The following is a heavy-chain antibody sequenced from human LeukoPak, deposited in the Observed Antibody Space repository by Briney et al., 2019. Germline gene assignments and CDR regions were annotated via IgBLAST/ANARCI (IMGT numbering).Heavy chain of an antibody. V-gene: IGHV1-69*05. CDR2: IIPIFGTA. J-gene: IGHJ5*02. CDR3: AIERDCSSTSCYDP. CDR1: GGTFSSYA. Sequence: ASVKVSCKASGGTFSSYAISWVRQAPGQGLEWMGRIIPIFGTANYAQKFQGRVTITTDESTSTAYMELSSLRSEDTAVYYCAIERDCSSTSCYDPWGQGTLVTVSS. D-gene: IGHD2-2*01.